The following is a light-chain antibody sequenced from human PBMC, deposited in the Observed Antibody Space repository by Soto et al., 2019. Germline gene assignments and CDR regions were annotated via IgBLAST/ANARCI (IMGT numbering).Light chain of an antibody. CDR3: SSYSGSNIVV. J-gene: IGLJ2*01. V-gene: IGLV2-8*01. CDR1: SSDVGGYNF. CDR2: EVS. Sequence: QSALTQPPSASGSPGQSVTISCTGTSSDVGGYNFVSWYQQHPGKAPKLMIYEVSERPSGVPDRFSGSKSGNTASLPVSGLQAEDEADYYCSSYSGSNIVVFGGRTKLTVL.